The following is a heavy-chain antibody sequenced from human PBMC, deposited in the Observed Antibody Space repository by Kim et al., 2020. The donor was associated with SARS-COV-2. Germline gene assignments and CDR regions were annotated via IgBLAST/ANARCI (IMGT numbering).Heavy chain of an antibody. J-gene: IGHJ4*01. D-gene: IGHD3-10*01. Sequence: SETLSLTCAVYGGSFSGYYWSWIRQPPGKGLEWIGEINHSGSTNYNPSLKSRVTISVDTSKNQFSLKLSSVTAADTAVYYCARLRITMVRRSPGFDYWG. CDR1: GGSFSGYY. CDR2: INHSGST. CDR3: ARLRITMVRRSPGFDY. V-gene: IGHV4-34*01.